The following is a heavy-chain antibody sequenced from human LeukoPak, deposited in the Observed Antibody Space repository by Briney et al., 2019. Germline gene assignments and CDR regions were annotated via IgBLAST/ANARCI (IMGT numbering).Heavy chain of an antibody. V-gene: IGHV1-2*02. D-gene: IGHD2-2*01. CDR3: ARDQSPHRKYQLLPGY. CDR1: GYTFTGYY. J-gene: IGHJ4*02. CDR2: INPNSGGT. Sequence: GASVKVSCKASGYTFTGYYMHWVRQAPGQGLEWMGWINPNSGGTNYAQKFQGRVTMTRDTSISTAYMELSRLRSDDTAVYYCARDQSPHRKYQLLPGYWGQGTLVTVSS.